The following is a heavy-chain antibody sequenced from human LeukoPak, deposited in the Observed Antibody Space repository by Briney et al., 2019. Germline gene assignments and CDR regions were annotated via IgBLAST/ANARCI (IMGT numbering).Heavy chain of an antibody. D-gene: IGHD3-22*01. CDR1: GFSFRAYT. CDR2: VNPSHAYQ. V-gene: IGHV3-21*06. J-gene: IGHJ3*02. Sequence: GGSLRLSCAASGFSFRAYTMNWVRQAPGKGLEWVSSVNPSHAYQFYAGSVKGRFTISRDNVKNSLFLQMDSLRAEDTAVYYCARDRDYYDSNSFSPDAFDIWGQGTMVTVSS. CDR3: ARDRDYYDSNSFSPDAFDI.